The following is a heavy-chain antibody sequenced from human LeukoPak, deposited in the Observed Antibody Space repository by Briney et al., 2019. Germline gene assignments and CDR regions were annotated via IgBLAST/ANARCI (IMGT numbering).Heavy chain of an antibody. CDR3: ARGWSSGYSDY. Sequence: GGSLRLSCAASGFIFSDYSMNWVRQAPGKGLEWVASIRSSSSYIYYGDSVKGRFTISRDIAKNSLYLEMNSLTVEDTAVYYCARGWSSGYSDYWGQGTLVSASS. J-gene: IGHJ4*02. D-gene: IGHD3-22*01. V-gene: IGHV3-21*01. CDR2: IRSSSSYI. CDR1: GFIFSDYS.